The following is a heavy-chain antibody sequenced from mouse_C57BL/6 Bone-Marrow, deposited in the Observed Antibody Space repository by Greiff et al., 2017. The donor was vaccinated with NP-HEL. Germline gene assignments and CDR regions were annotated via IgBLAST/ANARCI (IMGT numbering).Heavy chain of an antibody. CDR1: GYTFTSYG. D-gene: IGHD2-4*01. J-gene: IGHJ3*01. Sequence: QVQLQQSGAELARPGASVKLSCKASGYTFTSYGISWVKQRTGQGLEWIGEIYPRSGNTYYNEKFKGKATLTADKSSSTAYMELRSLTSEDSAVYFGASPIYYDYDGKAWFAYWGQGTLVTVSA. V-gene: IGHV1-81*01. CDR3: ASPIYYDYDGKAWFAY. CDR2: IYPRSGNT.